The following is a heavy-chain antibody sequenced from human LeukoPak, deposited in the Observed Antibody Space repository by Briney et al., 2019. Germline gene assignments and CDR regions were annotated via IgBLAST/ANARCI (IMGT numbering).Heavy chain of an antibody. V-gene: IGHV3-7*01. CDR3: ARTVPGYPDDYFDY. D-gene: IGHD6-19*01. Sequence: GGSLRLSCAASGFTFSRHWMSWVRQTPGKGLERVAHMNQDGSAIYYVDFVKGRFTISRDNAKNSLCLQMTGLTVADTAVYYCARTVPGYPDDYFDYWSQGTLVTVSS. CDR2: MNQDGSAI. CDR1: GFTFSRHW. J-gene: IGHJ4*02.